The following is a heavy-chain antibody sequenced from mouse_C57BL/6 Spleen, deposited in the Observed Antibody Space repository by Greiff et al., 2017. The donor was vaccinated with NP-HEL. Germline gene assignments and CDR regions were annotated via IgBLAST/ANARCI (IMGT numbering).Heavy chain of an antibody. D-gene: IGHD1-1*01. CDR2: IYPRSGNT. V-gene: IGHV1-81*01. Sequence: QVQLKESGAELARPGASVKLSCKASGYTFTSYGISWVKQRTGQGLEWIGEIYPRSGNTYYNEKFKGKATLTADKSSSTAYMELRSLTSEDSAVYFCARGVITTVVATDYWGQGTTLTVSS. CDR3: ARGVITTVVATDY. CDR1: GYTFTSYG. J-gene: IGHJ2*01.